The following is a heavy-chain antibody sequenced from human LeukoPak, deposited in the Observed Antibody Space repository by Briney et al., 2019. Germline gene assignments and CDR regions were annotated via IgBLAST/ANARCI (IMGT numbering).Heavy chain of an antibody. V-gene: IGHV4-61*05. Sequence: SETLSLTCTVSGGSISSRSYYWGWIRQPPGKGPEWIGYIYYSGNTNYNPSLKSRVSISVDPSKNQFSLRLNSVTASDTAVYYCARVESWNFDLWGRGTLVTVSS. CDR3: ARVESWNFDL. J-gene: IGHJ2*01. CDR1: GGSISSRSYY. CDR2: IYYSGNT.